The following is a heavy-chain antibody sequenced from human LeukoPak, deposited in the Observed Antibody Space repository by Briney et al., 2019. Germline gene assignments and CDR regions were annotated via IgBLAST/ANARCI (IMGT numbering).Heavy chain of an antibody. CDR3: AREATWGQWYFDH. J-gene: IGHJ4*02. CDR1: GFSFSNHG. Sequence: PGGSLRLSCVASGFSFSNHGMHWVRQAPGKGLEWVSVIASDGGAKFYADSVKGRFTLSRDNPKNMFFLQMNLLTVEDAAIYYRAREATWGQWYFDHWGQGTPVTVSS. D-gene: IGHD6-19*01. V-gene: IGHV3-30*03. CDR2: IASDGGAK.